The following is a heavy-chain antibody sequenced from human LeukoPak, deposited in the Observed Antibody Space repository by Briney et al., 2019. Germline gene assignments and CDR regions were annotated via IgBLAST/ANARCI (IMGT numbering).Heavy chain of an antibody. CDR2: IKQDGSEV. J-gene: IGHJ6*03. CDR1: GFTFSNSW. D-gene: IGHD4-17*01. Sequence: GGSLRLSCAASGFTFSNSWMSCVRQAPGKGLEWVANIKQDGSEVYYVDSVKGRFTISRDNAESSMYLQMSSLRAEDTAVYYCAGCSSVTTYYYHYYMDVWGKGTTVTVSS. CDR3: AGCSSVTTYYYHYYMDV. V-gene: IGHV3-7*01.